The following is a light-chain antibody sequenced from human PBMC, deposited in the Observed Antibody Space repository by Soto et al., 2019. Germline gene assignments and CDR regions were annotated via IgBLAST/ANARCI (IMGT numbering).Light chain of an antibody. Sequence: EIVLTQSPGTLSLSPGERATLSCRASQSVSSSYLAWYQQKPGQAPRLLIYGASSRATGIPDRFSGSGSGTDFTLTISRLEPEYFGVDYCQQYGSSPMYTFGQGTKLEIK. CDR1: QSVSSSY. V-gene: IGKV3-20*01. J-gene: IGKJ2*01. CDR2: GAS. CDR3: QQYGSSPMYT.